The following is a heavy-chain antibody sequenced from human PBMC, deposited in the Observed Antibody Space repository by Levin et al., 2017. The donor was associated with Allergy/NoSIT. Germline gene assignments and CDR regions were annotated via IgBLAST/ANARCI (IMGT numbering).Heavy chain of an antibody. CDR3: ARHTALLWFEELVFDS. V-gene: IGHV4-39*01. CDR2: IYYSGTT. Sequence: SETLSLTCTVSGGSFITSSYFWAWIRQPPGKGLEWLGSIYYSGTTYYNPSLKSRLTIPIDTSTNQFSLKLRSVTAADTAVYYCARHTALLWFEELVFDSWGQGKLVAVSS. D-gene: IGHD3-10*01. CDR1: GGSFITSSYF. J-gene: IGHJ4*02.